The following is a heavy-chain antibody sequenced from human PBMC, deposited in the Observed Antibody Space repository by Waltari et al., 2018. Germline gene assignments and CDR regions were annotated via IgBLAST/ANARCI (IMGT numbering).Heavy chain of an antibody. CDR1: GGSFSGYY. D-gene: IGHD3-3*01. V-gene: IGHV4-34*01. CDR3: ARVDGGSGYFDFDY. J-gene: IGHJ4*02. CDR2: INHSGST. Sequence: QVQLQQWGAGLLKPSETLSLTCAVYGGSFSGYYWSWIRQPPGKGLEWIGEINHSGSTNYNPSLKSRVTISVDTSKNQFSLKLSSVTAADTAVYYCARVDGGSGYFDFDYWGQRTLVTVSS.